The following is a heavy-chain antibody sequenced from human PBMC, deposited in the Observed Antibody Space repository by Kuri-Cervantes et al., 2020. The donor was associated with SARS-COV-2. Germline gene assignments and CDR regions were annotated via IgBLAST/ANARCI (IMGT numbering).Heavy chain of an antibody. Sequence: GESLKISCAASGFTFSSYWMSWVRQAPGKGLEWVANIKQDGSEKYYVDSVKGRFTISRDNAKNSLYLQMNSLRAEDTAVYYCARNLVWFGELLYPPAGAFDIWGQGTMVTVSS. V-gene: IGHV3-7*01. CDR1: GFTFSSYW. D-gene: IGHD3-10*01. J-gene: IGHJ3*02. CDR3: ARNLVWFGELLYPPAGAFDI. CDR2: IKQDGSEK.